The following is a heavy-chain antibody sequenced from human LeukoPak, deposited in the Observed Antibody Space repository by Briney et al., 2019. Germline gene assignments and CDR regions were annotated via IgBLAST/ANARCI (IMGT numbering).Heavy chain of an antibody. V-gene: IGHV1-69*04. D-gene: IGHD2-15*01. CDR1: GYTFTSYY. CDR3: ARADLSSGGSGRGVYYFDY. J-gene: IGHJ4*02. CDR2: IIPILGIA. Sequence: SVKVSCKASGYTFTSYYMHWVRQAPGQGLEWMGRIIPILGIANYAQKFQGRVTITADKSTSTAYMELSSLRSEDTAVYYCARADLSSGGSGRGVYYFDYWGQGTLVTVSS.